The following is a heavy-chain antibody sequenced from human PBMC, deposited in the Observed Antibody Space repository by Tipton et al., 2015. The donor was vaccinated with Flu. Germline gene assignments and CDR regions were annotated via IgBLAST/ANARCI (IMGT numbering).Heavy chain of an antibody. Sequence: GLVKPTQTLSLTCTVSGGSISSGSYYWSWIRQPAGKGLEWIGRIYTSGSTNYNPSLKSRVTISVDTSKNQFSLKLSSVTAADTAVYYCARGPQLVLDYYYGMDVWGQGTAVTVSS. CDR2: IYTSGST. D-gene: IGHD6-13*01. J-gene: IGHJ6*02. CDR1: GGSISSGSYY. V-gene: IGHV4-61*02. CDR3: ARGPQLVLDYYYGMDV.